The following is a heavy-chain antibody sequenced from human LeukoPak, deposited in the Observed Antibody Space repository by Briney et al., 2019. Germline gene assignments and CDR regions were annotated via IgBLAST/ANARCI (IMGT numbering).Heavy chain of an antibody. D-gene: IGHD3-3*01. J-gene: IGHJ5*02. CDR1: GYTFSNYA. V-gene: IGHV3-23*01. Sequence: GGSLRLSCAASGYTFSNYAMTWVPQAPGRGLVGVSAISGSDGSTYYSDSVTGRFSISRDNAKNTLYLQMTSLRTDDTAVYYCAKDGYDFWSAYQIDLWGQGTLVTVSS. CDR3: AKDGYDFWSAYQIDL. CDR2: ISGSDGST.